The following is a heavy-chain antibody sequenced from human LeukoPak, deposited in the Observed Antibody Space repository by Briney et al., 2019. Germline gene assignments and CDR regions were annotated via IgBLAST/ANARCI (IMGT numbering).Heavy chain of an antibody. J-gene: IGHJ3*02. D-gene: IGHD3-22*01. CDR2: INHSGRT. CDR1: GYSISSGYY. CDR3: ARRRTYYYDSSGYYDAFDI. Sequence: PSETLSFTCTVSGYSISSGYYWGWIRQPPGKGLEWIGEINHSGRTNYSPSLKTRVTISADTSKNQFSLKLSSVTAADTAVYYCARRRTYYYDSSGYYDAFDIWGQGTMVTVSS. V-gene: IGHV4-38-2*02.